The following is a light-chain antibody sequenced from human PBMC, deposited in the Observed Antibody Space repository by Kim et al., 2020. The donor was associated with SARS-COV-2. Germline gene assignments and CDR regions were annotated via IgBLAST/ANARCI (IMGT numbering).Light chain of an antibody. CDR1: SSNIGSNA. V-gene: IGLV1-44*01. Sequence: RVTSSCSGSSSNIGSNAVNWFQQLPGTAPKLLIYSNSQRPSGVPGRFSGSKSGTSASLAISGLQSEDEADYYCAAWDDSLNGHVLFGGGTQLTVL. CDR3: AAWDDSLNGHVL. J-gene: IGLJ2*01. CDR2: SNS.